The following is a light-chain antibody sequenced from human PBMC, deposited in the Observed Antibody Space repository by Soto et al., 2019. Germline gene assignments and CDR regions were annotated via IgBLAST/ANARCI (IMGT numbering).Light chain of an antibody. CDR2: AAS. J-gene: IGKJ1*01. CDR3: QQSYSTPPT. V-gene: IGKV1-39*01. Sequence: DIQMTQSPSSLSASVGDRVTITCRASQSISSYLNWYQQKPGKAPKLLIYAASSLQSGVPSRFSRSGSGTDFTLTISSLQPEDFATYYCQQSYSTPPTFGQGTKVDI. CDR1: QSISSY.